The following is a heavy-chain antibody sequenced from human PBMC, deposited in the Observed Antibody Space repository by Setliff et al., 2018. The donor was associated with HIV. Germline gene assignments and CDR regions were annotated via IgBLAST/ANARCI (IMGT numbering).Heavy chain of an antibody. V-gene: IGHV4-34*01. CDR1: GGSVSGHY. J-gene: IGHJ4*02. Sequence: SETLSLTCAVYGGSVSGHYWGWFRQPPGKGLEWIGEITPSGDTNYIPSLKSRVTMSLDTSKNQLSLNLNSVTAADTAVYYCSNWNTTVDADSWGQGTLVTVSS. CDR2: ITPSGDT. D-gene: IGHD1-1*01. CDR3: SNWNTTVDADS.